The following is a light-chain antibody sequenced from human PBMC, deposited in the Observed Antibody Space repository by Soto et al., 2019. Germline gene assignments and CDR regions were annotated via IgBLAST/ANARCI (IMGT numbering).Light chain of an antibody. CDR3: TSYVGSNIWV. CDR2: EVS. V-gene: IGLV2-8*01. J-gene: IGLJ3*02. Sequence: QSVLTQSPSASGSPGQSVTISCTGTSSDVGAYKYVSWYQQYPGKAPKLMIYEVSKRPSGVPDRFSGSKSGNTASLTVSGLQAEDEADYYCTSYVGSNIWVFGGGTQLTFL. CDR1: SSDVGAYKY.